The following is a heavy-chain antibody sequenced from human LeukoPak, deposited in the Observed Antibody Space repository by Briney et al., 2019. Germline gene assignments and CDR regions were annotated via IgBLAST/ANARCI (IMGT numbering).Heavy chain of an antibody. CDR2: IWYDGRNK. D-gene: IGHD5-24*01. V-gene: IGHV3-33*01. CDR3: TRENGGDGYNGGAFDI. J-gene: IGHJ3*02. Sequence: GGSLRLSCTASGFTFGNYGINWVRQAPGKGLEWVAVIWYDGRNKDYADSVKGRFTISRDNSKKTVNLQMNSLRAEDTAVYYCTRENGGDGYNGGAFDIWGQGTMVTVAS. CDR1: GFTFGNYG.